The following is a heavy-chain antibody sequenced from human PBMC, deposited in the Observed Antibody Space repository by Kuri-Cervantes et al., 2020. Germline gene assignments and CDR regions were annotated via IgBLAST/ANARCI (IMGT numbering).Heavy chain of an antibody. CDR3: AREKRRVVGDRGTDY. CDR2: IVVGSGNT. Sequence: SVKVSCKASGFTFTSSAVQWVRQARGQRLEWIGWIVVGSGNTNYAQKFQERVTITRDMSTSTAYMELSRLRSDDTAVYYCAREKRRVVGDRGTDYWGQGTLVTVSS. D-gene: IGHD1-26*01. J-gene: IGHJ4*02. V-gene: IGHV1-58*01. CDR1: GFTFTSSA.